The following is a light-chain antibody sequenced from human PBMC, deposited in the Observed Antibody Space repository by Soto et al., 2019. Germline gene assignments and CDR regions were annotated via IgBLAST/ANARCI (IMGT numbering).Light chain of an antibody. CDR1: SSNIGAGYD. J-gene: IGLJ1*01. Sequence: QSVLTQPPSVSGAPGQRVTISCTGSSSNIGAGYDVHWYQQLPGTAPKLLIYGNSNRPSGVPDRFSASKSGTSASLAITGLQAEDEADYYCQSYDSSLSAPVFGTGTKLTVL. V-gene: IGLV1-40*01. CDR3: QSYDSSLSAPV. CDR2: GNS.